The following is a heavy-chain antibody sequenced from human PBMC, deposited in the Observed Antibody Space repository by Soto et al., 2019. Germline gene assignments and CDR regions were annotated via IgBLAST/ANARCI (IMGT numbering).Heavy chain of an antibody. CDR3: ARAYSDAFDI. Sequence: QVQLVESGGCLVKPGGSLRLSCAASGFTFSDYYMTWIRQAPGKGLEWVSYIRSSGSGIYYPDSMKGRFTISRDNAKKALYLQMSSLRADDTAVYYCARAYSDAFDIWGQGKMVTVSS. D-gene: IGHD2-15*01. V-gene: IGHV3-11*01. CDR1: GFTFSDYY. CDR2: IRSSGSGI. J-gene: IGHJ3*02.